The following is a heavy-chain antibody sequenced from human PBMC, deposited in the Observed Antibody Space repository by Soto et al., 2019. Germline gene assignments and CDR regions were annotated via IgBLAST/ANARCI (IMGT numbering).Heavy chain of an antibody. J-gene: IGHJ6*02. Sequence: PSETLSLTCIVSGGSISSSSYYWGWIRQPPGKRLEWIGNVYYGGSTYYNPSLKSRVTISVETSKSQFSLKLSSVTAADTAVYYCAGGDYYHSSGYYFYYYTMDVWGQGTTVTVSS. V-gene: IGHV4-39*01. D-gene: IGHD3-22*01. CDR2: VYYGGST. CDR1: GGSISSSSYY. CDR3: AGGDYYHSSGYYFYYYTMDV.